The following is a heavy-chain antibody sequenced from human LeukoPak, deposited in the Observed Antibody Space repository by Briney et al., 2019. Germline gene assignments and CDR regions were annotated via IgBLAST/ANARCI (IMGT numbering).Heavy chain of an antibody. V-gene: IGHV1-69*01. CDR3: AFIGHLYYYYGMDV. J-gene: IGHJ6*02. D-gene: IGHD1-26*01. CDR1: GGTFSSYA. Sequence: ASVKVSCKASGGTFSSYAISWVRQAPGQGLEWMGGIIPIFGTANYAQKFQGRVTITADESTSTAYMELSSLRSEDTAVYYRAFIGHLYYYYGMDVWGQGTTVTVSS. CDR2: IIPIFGTA.